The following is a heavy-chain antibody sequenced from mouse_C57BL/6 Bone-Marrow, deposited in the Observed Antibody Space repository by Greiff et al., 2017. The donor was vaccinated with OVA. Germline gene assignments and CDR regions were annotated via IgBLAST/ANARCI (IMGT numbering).Heavy chain of an antibody. CDR2: IWSGGST. V-gene: IGHV2-2*01. Sequence: VQLQQSGPGLVQPSQCLSITCTVSGFSLTSYGVHWVRQSPGKGLEWLGVIWSGGSTDYNAAFISGLSISKDNSKSQAFFKMNSLQTEDTAIYYCAGWHYDYPWFAYWGQGTLVTVSA. CDR1: GFSLTSYG. D-gene: IGHD2-4*01. CDR3: AGWHYDYPWFAY. J-gene: IGHJ3*01.